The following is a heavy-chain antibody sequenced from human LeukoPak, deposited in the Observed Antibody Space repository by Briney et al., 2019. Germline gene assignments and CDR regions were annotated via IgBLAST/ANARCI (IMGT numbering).Heavy chain of an antibody. V-gene: IGHV3-21*01. Sequence: PGGSLRLSCAASGFTFSSYSMNWVRQAPGKGLEWVSSISSSSYIYYADSVKGRFTISRDNAKNSLYLQMNSLRAEDTAVYYCARRGVYSSPHYYYYMDVWGKGTTVTVSS. CDR1: GFTFSSYS. J-gene: IGHJ6*03. CDR2: ISSSSYI. D-gene: IGHD6-13*01. CDR3: ARRGVYSSPHYYYYMDV.